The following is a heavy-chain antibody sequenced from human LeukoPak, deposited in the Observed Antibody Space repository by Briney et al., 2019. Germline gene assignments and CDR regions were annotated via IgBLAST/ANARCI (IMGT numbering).Heavy chain of an antibody. CDR3: ARYRSSTFCRWFDP. V-gene: IGHV4-31*03. J-gene: IGHJ5*02. D-gene: IGHD2-2*01. Sequence: SSETLSLTCTVSGDSISSGGYSWSWIRQHPGKGLEWIGYIYYSGSTYYNPSLKNRITLSVDTSKNQFSLNLSSVTAADTAVYYCARYRSSTFCRWFDPWGREPWSPSPQ. CDR2: IYYSGST. CDR1: GDSISSGGYS.